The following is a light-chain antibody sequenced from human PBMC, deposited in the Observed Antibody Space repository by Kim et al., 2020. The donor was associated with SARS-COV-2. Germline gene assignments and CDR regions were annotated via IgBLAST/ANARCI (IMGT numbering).Light chain of an antibody. V-gene: IGLV2-8*01. CDR1: SSDGGSNNI. CDR3: CSYAVTQNLV. Sequence: GRSATTSSAGSSSDGGSNNIVAWYQPHPGNAPQVMIYEVNTRRSGVPDRFSGSKSCNTASLTVSGLQAEDESDYDCCSYAVTQNLVFGGGTQLTVL. CDR2: EVN. J-gene: IGLJ2*01.